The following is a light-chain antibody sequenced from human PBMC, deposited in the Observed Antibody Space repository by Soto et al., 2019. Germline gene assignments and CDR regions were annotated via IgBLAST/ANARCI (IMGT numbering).Light chain of an antibody. CDR2: GAS. V-gene: IGKV3-20*01. CDR1: QSVRSSS. J-gene: IGKJ1*01. Sequence: EIVFQPSPGTLSFAHVYSYPPSRRSSQSVRSSSLAWYQQKPGQAPRLLIYGASSRATGIPDRFSGSGSGTDFTLTISRLETEDLAVYYCQQYNNWPPWTVGQGTKVEIK. CDR3: QQYNNWPPWT.